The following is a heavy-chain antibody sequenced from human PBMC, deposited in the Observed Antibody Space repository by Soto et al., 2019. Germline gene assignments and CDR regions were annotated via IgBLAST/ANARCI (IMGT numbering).Heavy chain of an antibody. CDR3: PSIVPVVGESAVAER. Sequence: QVQLVQSGAEVKKPGSSVKVSCKASGGTFSSYTISWVRQAPGQGLEWMGRIIPILGIANYAQKFQGRVTITADKSTSTAYMELSSLRSEVTAVYYCPSIVPVVGESAVAERWGQGTLATVSS. CDR2: IIPILGIA. CDR1: GGTFSSYT. V-gene: IGHV1-69*02. J-gene: IGHJ4*02. D-gene: IGHD6-19*01.